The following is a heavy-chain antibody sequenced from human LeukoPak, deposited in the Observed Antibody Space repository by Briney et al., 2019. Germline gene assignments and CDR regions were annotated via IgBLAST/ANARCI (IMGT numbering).Heavy chain of an antibody. CDR2: MKPNTGGT. Sequence: ASVKVSCKAAGYTFTDRYIHWVRQAPGQGLEWMGWMKPNTGGTKYAEKFQARVTMTRDTSISTAYMELNGLRSDDTAVYYCARGPGTRIVVSNEYFHHWGQGTLVTVSS. CDR1: GYTFTDRY. D-gene: IGHD3-22*01. CDR3: ARGPGTRIVVSNEYFHH. V-gene: IGHV1-2*02. J-gene: IGHJ1*01.